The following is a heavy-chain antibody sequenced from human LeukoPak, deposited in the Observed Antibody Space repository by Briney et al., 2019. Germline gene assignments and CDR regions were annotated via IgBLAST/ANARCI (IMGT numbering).Heavy chain of an antibody. D-gene: IGHD5-18*01. CDR1: GFTFSSYA. Sequence: GGSLRLSCAASGFTFSSYAMSWVRQAPGKGLEWVSGLRSGGGATYYADSVKGRFTISRDNAKNSLYLQMNSLRAEDTAVYYCARSSGIQLRYFAFDIWGQGTMVNVSS. J-gene: IGHJ3*02. CDR3: ARSSGIQLRYFAFDI. V-gene: IGHV3-23*01. CDR2: LRSGGGAT.